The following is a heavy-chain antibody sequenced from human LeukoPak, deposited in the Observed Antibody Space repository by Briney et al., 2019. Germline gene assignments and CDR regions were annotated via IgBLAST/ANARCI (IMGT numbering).Heavy chain of an antibody. D-gene: IGHD1-26*01. Sequence: ASVNVSCKASGYTFTSYGISWVRQAPGQGLEWMGWISAYNGNTNYAQKLQGRVTMTTDTSTSRAYMELRRLRSDDTAVYYCAKLEANRWELPDYWGQGTLVTVSS. J-gene: IGHJ4*02. CDR2: ISAYNGNT. CDR3: AKLEANRWELPDY. V-gene: IGHV1-18*01. CDR1: GYTFTSYG.